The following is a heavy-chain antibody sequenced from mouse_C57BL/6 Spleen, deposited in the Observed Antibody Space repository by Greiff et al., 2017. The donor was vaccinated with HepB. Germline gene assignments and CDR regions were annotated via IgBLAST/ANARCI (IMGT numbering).Heavy chain of an antibody. CDR1: GYAFTNYL. D-gene: IGHD2-4*01. CDR2: INPGSGGT. V-gene: IGHV1-54*01. Sequence: LVESGAELVRPGTSVKVSCKASGYAFTNYLIEWVKQRPGQGLEWIGVINPGSGGTNYNEKFKGKATLTADKSSSTAYMQLSSLTSEDSAVYFCARGDDYDMREDAMDYWGQGTSVTVSS. CDR3: ARGDDYDMREDAMDY. J-gene: IGHJ4*01.